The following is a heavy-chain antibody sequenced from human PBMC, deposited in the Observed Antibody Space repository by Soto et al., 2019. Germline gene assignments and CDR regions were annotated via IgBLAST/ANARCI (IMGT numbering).Heavy chain of an antibody. CDR2: ITWNSARI. V-gene: IGHV3-9*01. J-gene: IGHJ4*02. CDR3: AKTWFGELAPVWLDY. D-gene: IGHD3-10*01. CDR1: GFTFNGYA. Sequence: PVGSLRLSCVASGFTFNGYAMHWVRQPPGKGLEWVSGITWNSARIGYADSVKGRFTISRDNAKNSLYLQMNSLRAEDTALYYCAKTWFGELAPVWLDYWGQGTLVTVSS.